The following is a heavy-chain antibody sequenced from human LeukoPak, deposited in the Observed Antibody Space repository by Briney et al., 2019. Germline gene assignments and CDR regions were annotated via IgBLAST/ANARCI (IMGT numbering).Heavy chain of an antibody. CDR1: GYTFTSYG. V-gene: IGHV1-69*13. D-gene: IGHD4-17*01. J-gene: IGHJ4*02. CDR2: IIPIFGTA. Sequence: GASVKVSCKASGYTFTSYGISWVRQAPGQGLEWMGGIIPIFGTANYAQKFQGRVTITADESTSTAYMELSSLRSEDTAVYYCASGVTTGGDYWGQGTLVTVSS. CDR3: ASGVTTGGDY.